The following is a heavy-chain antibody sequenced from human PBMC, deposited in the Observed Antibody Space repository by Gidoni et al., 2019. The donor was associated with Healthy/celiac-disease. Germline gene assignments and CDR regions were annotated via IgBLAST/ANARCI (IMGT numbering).Heavy chain of an antibody. CDR2: IIPIFGTA. D-gene: IGHD5-12*01. CDR3: ARSRLGRDGYNSRWYFDL. J-gene: IGHJ2*01. CDR1: GGTFSSYA. V-gene: IGHV1-69*01. Sequence: QVQLVQSGAEVKKPGSSVKVSCKASGGTFSSYAISWVRQAPGQGLEWMGGIIPIFGTANYAQKFQGRVTITADESTSTAYMELSSLRSEDTAVYYCARSRLGRDGYNSRWYFDLWGRGTLVTVSS.